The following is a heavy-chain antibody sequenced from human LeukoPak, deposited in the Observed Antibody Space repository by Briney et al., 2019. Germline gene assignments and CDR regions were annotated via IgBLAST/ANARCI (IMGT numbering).Heavy chain of an antibody. D-gene: IGHD2-2*01. V-gene: IGHV4-39*01. Sequence: PSETLSLTCTVSGGSISSSSYYWGWIRQPPGKDLEWIGSIYYSGSTYYNPSLKSRVTMSVDTSKNQFSLKLSSVIAADTAVYYCVRSGGYCSGSTCHAEYFDLWGRGTLVSVSS. J-gene: IGHJ2*01. CDR3: VRSGGYCSGSTCHAEYFDL. CDR2: IYYSGST. CDR1: GGSISSSSYY.